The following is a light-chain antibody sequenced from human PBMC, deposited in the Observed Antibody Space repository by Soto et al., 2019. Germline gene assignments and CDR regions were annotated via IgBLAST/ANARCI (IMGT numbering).Light chain of an antibody. CDR2: DAS. Sequence: EILMTQSPATLSVSPGETATLSCRASQSISNNVAWYQQKPGQAPRLLIYDASTRATGIPARFSGSGSGTEFTLTISSLQSEDFAVYYCQQCNNWPPTFGQGTKLEI. V-gene: IGKV3-15*01. J-gene: IGKJ2*01. CDR3: QQCNNWPPT. CDR1: QSISNN.